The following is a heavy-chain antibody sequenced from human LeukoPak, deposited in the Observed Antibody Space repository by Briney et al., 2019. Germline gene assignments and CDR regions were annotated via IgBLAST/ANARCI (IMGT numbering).Heavy chain of an antibody. V-gene: IGHV1-18*01. CDR3: ARDYGDYDY. J-gene: IGHJ4*02. CDR1: GYTFTTYG. CDR2: ISPDTGKT. D-gene: IGHD4-17*01. Sequence: ASVKVSCKTSGYTFTTYGISWVRQAPGQGIEWMGWISPDTGKTNYEQKLQGRVAMTTDTSTSTAYMELRSLRYDDPAVYYCARDYGDYDYWGQGTLVTVSS.